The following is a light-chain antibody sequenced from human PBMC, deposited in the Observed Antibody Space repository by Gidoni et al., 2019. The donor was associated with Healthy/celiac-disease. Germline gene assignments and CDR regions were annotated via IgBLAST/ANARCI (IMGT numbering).Light chain of an antibody. CDR3: QQYYSTPQT. V-gene: IGKV4-1*01. CDR1: QSVLYRSNNKNY. Sequence: DIVLTQSPDPLAVSLGERATINCKSSQSVLYRSNNKNYLAWYQQKPGQPPKLLIYWASTRESGVPDRFSGSGSGTDFTLTISSLQAEDVAVYYCQQYYSTPQTFGQGTKVEIK. CDR2: WAS. J-gene: IGKJ1*01.